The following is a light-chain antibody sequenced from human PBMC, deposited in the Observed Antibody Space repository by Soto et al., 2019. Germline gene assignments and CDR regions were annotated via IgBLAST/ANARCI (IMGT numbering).Light chain of an antibody. CDR2: LNSDGSH. Sequence: QAVVTQSPSASASLGASVKLTCTLSSGHSSYAIAWHQQQPEKGPRYLMKLNSDGSHSKGDGIPDRFSGSSSGDERYLTISSLQSEDEADYYCQTWGTGIQVFGGGTKLTVL. V-gene: IGLV4-69*01. CDR3: QTWGTGIQV. CDR1: SGHSSYA. J-gene: IGLJ2*01.